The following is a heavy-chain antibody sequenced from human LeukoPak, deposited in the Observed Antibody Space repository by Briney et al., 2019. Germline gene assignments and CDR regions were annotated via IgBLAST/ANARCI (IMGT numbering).Heavy chain of an antibody. CDR2: IRHDGTIT. CDR3: AKDSLADIDY. J-gene: IGHJ4*02. CDR1: GFTFSSYG. Sequence: GGSLRLSCAASGFTFSSYGMYWVRHAPGKGLEFVAFIRHDGTITYYADSVRGRSTISRDNSKNTMYLQMHSLRAEDTAVYYCAKDSLADIDYWGQGTLVTVSS. D-gene: IGHD3-16*01. V-gene: IGHV3-30*02.